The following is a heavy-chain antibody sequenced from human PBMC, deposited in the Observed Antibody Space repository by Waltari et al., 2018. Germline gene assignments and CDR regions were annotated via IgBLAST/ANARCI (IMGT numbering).Heavy chain of an antibody. CDR2: INQDGSEK. J-gene: IGHJ6*03. D-gene: IGHD5-12*01. CDR3: AREVALPSSYYYMDV. V-gene: IGHV3-7*01. Sequence: EVQLVESGGGLVQPGGSLRLSCTASGFRSRTYWLSWVRQAPGKGLEWVANINQDGSEKYYVDSVEGRFTISRDNAKNSVFLQMSSLKDEDTAVYYCAREVALPSSYYYMDVWGKGSTVSVSS. CDR1: GFRSRTYW.